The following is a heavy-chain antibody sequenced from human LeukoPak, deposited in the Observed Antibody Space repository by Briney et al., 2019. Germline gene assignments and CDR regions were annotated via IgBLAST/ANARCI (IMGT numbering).Heavy chain of an antibody. CDR1: GGSISSSSYY. J-gene: IGHJ4*02. V-gene: IGHV3-23*01. CDR3: ARDLGTTADY. Sequence: ETLSLTCTVSGGSISSSSYYWGWIRQPPGKGLEWVSAISGGGGSTYYADAVKGRFTISRDNFKNTLYLQLNSLRAEDTAIYYCARDLGTTADYWGQGTLVTVSS. CDR2: ISGGGGST. D-gene: IGHD4-17*01.